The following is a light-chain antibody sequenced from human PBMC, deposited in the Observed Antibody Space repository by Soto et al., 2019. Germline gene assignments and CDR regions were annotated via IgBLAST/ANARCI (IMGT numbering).Light chain of an antibody. J-gene: IGKJ1*01. CDR1: QSISTW. Sequence: DIQMTQSPSTLAASVGDSVSITCRASQSISTWLAWYQQKPGKAPKLLTYKGSSLESGVPSRFSGSASGTELNLTITSLQPDDFGTYYCQEYNNNWAFGQGTKVEIK. CDR2: KGS. CDR3: QEYNNNWA. V-gene: IGKV1-5*03.